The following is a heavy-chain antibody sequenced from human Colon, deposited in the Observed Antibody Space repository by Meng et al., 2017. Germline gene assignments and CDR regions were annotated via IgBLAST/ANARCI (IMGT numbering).Heavy chain of an antibody. CDR3: VRGNLMVTSPFDY. D-gene: IGHD2-8*01. J-gene: IGHJ4*02. CDR2: IYSSGST. CDR1: TAPISSNLP. Sequence: HLPDPDPILCNPLAPLPLPSPVSTAPISSNLPVGWNRQPPGKWLEWIGNIYSSGSTYYNPSLNSRVTMSVDTSKNQFTLKLRSATVADTAVYYCVRGNLMVTSPFDYWGQGTVVTVSS. V-gene: IGHV4-39*06.